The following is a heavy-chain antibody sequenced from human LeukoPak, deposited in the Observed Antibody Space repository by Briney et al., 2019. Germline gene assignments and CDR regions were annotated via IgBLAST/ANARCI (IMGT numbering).Heavy chain of an antibody. J-gene: IGHJ3*02. D-gene: IGHD2-15*01. Sequence: GESLKISCKGSGYSLTSYWIGWVRQLPGKGLEGMGIIYLGDSDTRYSPSFHGQVTISADKSISTAYLQWSSLKASDTAMYYCARDGGYCSGGSCHMDAFDIWGQGTMVTVSS. CDR1: GYSLTSYW. CDR3: ARDGGYCSGGSCHMDAFDI. V-gene: IGHV5-51*01. CDR2: IYLGDSDT.